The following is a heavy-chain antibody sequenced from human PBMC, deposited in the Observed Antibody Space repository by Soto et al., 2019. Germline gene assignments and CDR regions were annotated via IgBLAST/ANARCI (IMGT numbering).Heavy chain of an antibody. CDR3: AKFLGYCSSTSCYRPDFMGV. V-gene: IGHV3-30*18. D-gene: IGHD2-2*01. CDR1: GFTFSSYG. J-gene: IGHJ6*02. Sequence: PGGSLRLSCAASGFTFSSYGMHWVRQAPGKGLGWVAVISYDGSNKYYADSVKGRFTISRDNSKNTLYLQMNSLRAEDTAVYYCAKFLGYCSSTSCYRPDFMGVWGQGTTVTVSS. CDR2: ISYDGSNK.